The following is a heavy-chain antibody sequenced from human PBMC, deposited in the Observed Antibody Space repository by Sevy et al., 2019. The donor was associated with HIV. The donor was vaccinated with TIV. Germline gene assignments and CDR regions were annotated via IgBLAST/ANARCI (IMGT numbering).Heavy chain of an antibody. V-gene: IGHV4-39*01. CDR2: IYYSGST. J-gene: IGHJ3*02. CDR3: ARRTPTRSNAFDI. Sequence: SETLSLTCTFFGDSISSSSYYWGWIRQPPGKGLEWIGNIYYSGSTYYNPSLKSRVTLSVDTSKNQFSLKLSFVAAADTAVYYCARRTPTRSNAFDIWGQGTMVTVSS. CDR1: GDSISSSSYY. D-gene: IGHD1-26*01.